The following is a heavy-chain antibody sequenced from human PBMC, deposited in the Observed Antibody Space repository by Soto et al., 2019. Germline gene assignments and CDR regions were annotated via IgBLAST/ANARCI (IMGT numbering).Heavy chain of an antibody. V-gene: IGHV1-69*02. D-gene: IGHD4-17*01. CDR3: ERARTTVAPPDD. CDR2: IIPILGIA. Sequence: QVQLVQSGAEVKKPGSSVKVSCKASGGTFSSYTISWVRQAPGQGLEWMGRIIPILGIANYAEKFQGRVTITADKSTSTAYRELSSLRSEDTAVYYCERARTTVAPPDDWGQGTLVTVSS. J-gene: IGHJ4*02. CDR1: GGTFSSYT.